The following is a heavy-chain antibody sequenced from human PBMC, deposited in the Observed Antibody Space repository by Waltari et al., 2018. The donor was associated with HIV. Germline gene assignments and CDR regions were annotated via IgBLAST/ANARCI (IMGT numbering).Heavy chain of an antibody. V-gene: IGHV1-18*01. J-gene: IGHJ6*02. CDR2: ISVYNGHT. CDR1: GSTFTSYG. D-gene: IGHD6-13*01. CDR3: ARGAAGYYYYVMDV. Sequence: QVQLVQSGAEVKKHGASVKVSCQASGSTFTSYGSSWVRQAPGQGLEWMGWISVYNGHTNYAQKLQGRVTMTTDTSTSTAYMELRSLRSDDTAVYYCARGAAGYYYYVMDVWGQGTTVTVSS.